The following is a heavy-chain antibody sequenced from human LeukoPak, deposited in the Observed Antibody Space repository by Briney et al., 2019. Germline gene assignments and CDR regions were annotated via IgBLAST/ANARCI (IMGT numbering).Heavy chain of an antibody. CDR2: IYTSGST. Sequence: SETLSLTCTVSGGSISSGSYYWSWIRQPAGKGLEWIGRIYTSGSTNYNPSLKSRVTISVDTSKNQFSLKLSSVTAADTAVYYCARSLGVIAARRSGGDYWGQGTLVTVSS. J-gene: IGHJ4*02. CDR3: ARSLGVIAARRSGGDY. CDR1: GGSISSGSYY. V-gene: IGHV4-61*02. D-gene: IGHD6-6*01.